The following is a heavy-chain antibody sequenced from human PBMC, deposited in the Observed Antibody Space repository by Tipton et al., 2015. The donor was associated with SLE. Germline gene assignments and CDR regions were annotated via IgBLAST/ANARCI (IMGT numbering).Heavy chain of an antibody. V-gene: IGHV4-59*11. CDR2: IFYSGST. Sequence: TLSLTCTVSGGSISSHYWSWIRQPPGKGLEWIGYIFYSGSTNYNPSLKSRVSISVDTSKSQFSLKLSSVTAADTAVYYCAREWGDAFDIWGQGTMVTVSS. J-gene: IGHJ3*02. D-gene: IGHD3-16*01. CDR1: GGSISSHY. CDR3: AREWGDAFDI.